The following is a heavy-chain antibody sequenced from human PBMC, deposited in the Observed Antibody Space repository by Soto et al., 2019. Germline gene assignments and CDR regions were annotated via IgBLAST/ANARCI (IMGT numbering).Heavy chain of an antibody. CDR1: GGSISSYY. Sequence: SETLSLTCTVSGGSISSYYWSWIRQPPGKGLEWIGYIYCSGSTNYNPSLKSRVTISVDTSKNQFSLKLSSVTAADTAVYYCARWMAGGHDYYYYYMDVWGKGTTVTVSS. J-gene: IGHJ6*03. CDR2: IYCSGST. D-gene: IGHD2-15*01. V-gene: IGHV4-59*01. CDR3: ARWMAGGHDYYYYYMDV.